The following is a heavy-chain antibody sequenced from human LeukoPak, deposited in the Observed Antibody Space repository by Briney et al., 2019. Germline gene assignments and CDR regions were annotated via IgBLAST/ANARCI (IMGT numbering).Heavy chain of an antibody. CDR2: MHYRGNT. V-gene: IGHV4-59*11. J-gene: IGHJ5*02. CDR3: ASFAYCGGDCSPGWFDP. CDR1: GGSISSHY. Sequence: SETLSLTCTVSGGSISSHYWSWIRQSPGKGLEWIGFMHYRGNTNSDPSLRSRVTISMDTSKNQFSLKMSSVTAADTAVYYCASFAYCGGDCSPGWFDPWGQGTLVTVSS. D-gene: IGHD2-21*02.